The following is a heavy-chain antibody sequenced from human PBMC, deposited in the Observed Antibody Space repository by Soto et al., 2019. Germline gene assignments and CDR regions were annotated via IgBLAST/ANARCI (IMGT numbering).Heavy chain of an antibody. Sequence: QVQLVQSGAEVKKPGASVKVSCQASGYTFTSNYLHWVRQAPGLRLEWMGVITPTTGATTFAQKFQGRVTMTRDPSTSTVYMEMSSLRSEDTAVYYCARGRWLKGAFAYWGQGTLVTVSS. D-gene: IGHD5-12*01. CDR3: ARGRWLKGAFAY. J-gene: IGHJ4*02. CDR1: GYTFTSNY. CDR2: ITPTTGAT. V-gene: IGHV1-46*01.